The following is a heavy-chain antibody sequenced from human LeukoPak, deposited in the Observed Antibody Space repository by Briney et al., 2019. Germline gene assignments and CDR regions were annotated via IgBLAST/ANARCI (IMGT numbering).Heavy chain of an antibody. Sequence: PGGSLRLSCVASGFTFRNCYMIWVRQAPGKGLEWVSSISTSSSQINYADSVKGRFTISRDNSKNTLYLQMNSLRAEDTAVYYCARGVRIAVAGYIDYWGQGTLVTVSS. D-gene: IGHD6-19*01. V-gene: IGHV3-21*01. CDR2: ISTSSSQI. CDR1: GFTFRNCY. J-gene: IGHJ4*02. CDR3: ARGVRIAVAGYIDY.